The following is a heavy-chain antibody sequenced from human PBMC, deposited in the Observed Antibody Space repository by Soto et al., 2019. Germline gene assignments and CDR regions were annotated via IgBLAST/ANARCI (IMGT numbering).Heavy chain of an antibody. Sequence: SQTLALTCAVYGMSASSITVPRNWMRQSPSRALEWLGRTYYRSQWPYEYAVFVQSRISIDPDTSKNQFSLQLDSVSPEDSAVYYCVRLVGNSWLDYWGQGTLVTVSS. CDR1: GMSASSITVP. CDR2: TYYRSQWPY. V-gene: IGHV6-1*01. CDR3: VRLVGNSWLDY. D-gene: IGHD4-4*01. J-gene: IGHJ4*02.